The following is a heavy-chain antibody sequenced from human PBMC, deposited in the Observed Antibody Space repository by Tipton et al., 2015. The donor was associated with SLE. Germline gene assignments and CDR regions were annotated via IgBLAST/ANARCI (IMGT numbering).Heavy chain of an antibody. Sequence: TLSLTCAVSGGSISSGGYSWSWIRQPPGKGLEWIGFLYPSGSTYYNPSLKSRVTISVHRSKNQLSLRLNSVTAADTAVYYCARELGMVAFDIWGQGTMVTVSS. D-gene: IGHD7-27*01. J-gene: IGHJ3*02. CDR3: ARELGMVAFDI. CDR1: GGSISSGGYS. V-gene: IGHV4-30-2*01. CDR2: LYPSGST.